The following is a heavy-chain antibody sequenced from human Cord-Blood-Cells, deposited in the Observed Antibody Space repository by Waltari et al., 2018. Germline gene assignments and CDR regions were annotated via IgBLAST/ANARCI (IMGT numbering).Heavy chain of an antibody. V-gene: IGHV1-3*01. CDR2: IKAGNGNT. CDR3: ARAEITMIVVDYYYGMDV. Sequence: QVQLVQSGAEVKKPGASVKVSCKASGYTFTSYAMHWVRQAPGQRFEWMGWIKAGNGNTKYSQKVQGRVTITRETSASTAYMELSSLRSEDTAVYYCARAEITMIVVDYYYGMDVWGQGTTVTVSS. D-gene: IGHD3-22*01. J-gene: IGHJ6*02. CDR1: GYTFTSYA.